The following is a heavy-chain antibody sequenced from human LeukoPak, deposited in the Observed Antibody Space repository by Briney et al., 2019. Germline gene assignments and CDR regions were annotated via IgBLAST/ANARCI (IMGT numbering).Heavy chain of an antibody. Sequence: ASVKVSCKASGGTFSSYAISGVRQAPGQGLEWMGWISAYNGNTNYAQKLQGRVTMTTDTSTSTAYMELRSLRSDDTAVYYCARSAVDRGILYFDYWGQGTLVTVSS. CDR3: ARSAVDRGILYFDY. J-gene: IGHJ4*02. CDR1: GGTFSSYA. CDR2: ISAYNGNT. D-gene: IGHD2-21*01. V-gene: IGHV1-18*01.